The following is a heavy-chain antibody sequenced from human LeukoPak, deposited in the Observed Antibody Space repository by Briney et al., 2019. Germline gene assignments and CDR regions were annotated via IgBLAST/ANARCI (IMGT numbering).Heavy chain of an antibody. CDR3: ARGLYDSRGYSTSYFDY. CDR1: GGSISSYY. D-gene: IGHD3-22*01. V-gene: IGHV4-39*07. J-gene: IGHJ4*02. CDR2: IYYSGST. Sequence: SETLSLTCTVSGGSISSYYWSWIRQPPGKGLEWFGSIYYSGSTYYNPSLKSRVAISVDTSKNQFSLKLSSVTAADTAVYYCARGLYDSRGYSTSYFDYWGQGTLVTVSS.